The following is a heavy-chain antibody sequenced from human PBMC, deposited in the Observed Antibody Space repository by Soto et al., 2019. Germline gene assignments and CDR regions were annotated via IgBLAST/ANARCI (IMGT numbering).Heavy chain of an antibody. V-gene: IGHV3-48*03. Sequence: GGSLRLSCVASGFTFSSYSIVWVRQAPGKGLEWLSYIFTTGTTMYYADSVKGRFTVSRDNAKNSVFLLLNSLRAEDTAVYYCARDKDWAVDYWCQGTLVTVSS. CDR3: ARDKDWAVDY. CDR2: IFTTGTTM. D-gene: IGHD3-9*01. J-gene: IGHJ4*02. CDR1: GFTFSSYS.